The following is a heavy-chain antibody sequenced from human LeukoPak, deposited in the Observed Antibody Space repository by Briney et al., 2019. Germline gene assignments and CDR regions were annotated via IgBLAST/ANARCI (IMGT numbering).Heavy chain of an antibody. D-gene: IGHD3-3*01. CDR2: IYTSGST. J-gene: IGHJ5*02. CDR3: ARVYPDFWSGPRFDP. CDR1: GGSISSYY. Sequence: KPSETLSLTCTVAGGSISSYYWSWIRQPPGKGLEWLGYIYTSGSTNYNPSLKSRVTISVDTSKNQFSLKLSSVTAADTAVYYCARVYPDFWSGPRFDPWGQGTLVTVSS. V-gene: IGHV4-4*09.